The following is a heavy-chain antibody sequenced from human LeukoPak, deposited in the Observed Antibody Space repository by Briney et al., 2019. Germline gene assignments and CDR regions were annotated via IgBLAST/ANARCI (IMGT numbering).Heavy chain of an antibody. Sequence: PSETLSLTCTVSGGSVSSGSYYWSWIRQPPGKGLEWIGYIYYSGSTNYNPSLKSRVTISVDTSKNQFSLKLSSVTAADTAVYYCARDRSSSGYCSSTSCYDDAFDIWDQGTMVTVSS. CDR1: GGSVSSGSYY. J-gene: IGHJ3*02. CDR3: ARDRSSSGYCSSTSCYDDAFDI. D-gene: IGHD2-2*03. CDR2: IYYSGST. V-gene: IGHV4-61*01.